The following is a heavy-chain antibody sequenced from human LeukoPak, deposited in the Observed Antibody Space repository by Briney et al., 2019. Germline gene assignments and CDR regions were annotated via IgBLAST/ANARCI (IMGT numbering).Heavy chain of an antibody. CDR1: GYTFTSYY. Sequence: GASVKVSCKASGYTFTSYYMHWVRQAPGQRLEWMGWINAGNGNTKYSQKFQGRVTVTRDTSASTAYMELSSLRSEDTAVYYCARSPTMVRGALDYWGQGTLVTVSS. V-gene: IGHV1-3*01. CDR2: INAGNGNT. D-gene: IGHD3-10*01. J-gene: IGHJ4*02. CDR3: ARSPTMVRGALDY.